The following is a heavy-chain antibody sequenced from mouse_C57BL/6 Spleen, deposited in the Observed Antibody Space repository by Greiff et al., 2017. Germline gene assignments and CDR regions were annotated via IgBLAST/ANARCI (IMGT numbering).Heavy chain of an antibody. Sequence: QVQLKQSGPELVKPGASVKISCKASGYAFSSSWMNWVKQRPGKGLEWIGRIYPGDGDTNYNGKFKGKATLTADKSSSTAYMQLSSLTSEDSAVYFCARSSGYDWYAMDYWGQGTSVTVSS. D-gene: IGHD2-2*01. CDR1: GYAFSSSW. V-gene: IGHV1-82*01. CDR2: IYPGDGDT. CDR3: ARSSGYDWYAMDY. J-gene: IGHJ4*01.